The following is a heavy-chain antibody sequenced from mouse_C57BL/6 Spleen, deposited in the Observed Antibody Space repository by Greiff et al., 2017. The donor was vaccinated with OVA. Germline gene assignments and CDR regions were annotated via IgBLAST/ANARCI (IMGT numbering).Heavy chain of an antibody. CDR1: GYAFSSSW. CDR3: ARGREGWYFDV. V-gene: IGHV1-82*01. J-gene: IGHJ1*03. CDR2: IYPGDGDT. Sequence: QVQLQQSGPELVKPGASVKISCKASGYAFSSSWMNWVKQRPGKGLEWIGRIYPGDGDTNYNGKFKGKATLTADKSSSTAYMQLSSLTSEDSAVYFCARGREGWYFDVWGTGTTVTVSS.